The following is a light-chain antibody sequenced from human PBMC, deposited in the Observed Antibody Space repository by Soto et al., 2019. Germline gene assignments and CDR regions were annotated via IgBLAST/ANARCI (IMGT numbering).Light chain of an antibody. V-gene: IGKV3-11*01. CDR2: DAS. Sequence: ENVLSHNPVTPSLSPGERATLSCRASQSVSSYLAWYQQKHGQPPRLLIYDASNRATGIPARFSGRGSRTDFTLTTSRLETEDVPVDCCQQRLNSQVTFGQGTRLDIK. J-gene: IGKJ5*01. CDR1: QSVSSY. CDR3: QQRLNSQVT.